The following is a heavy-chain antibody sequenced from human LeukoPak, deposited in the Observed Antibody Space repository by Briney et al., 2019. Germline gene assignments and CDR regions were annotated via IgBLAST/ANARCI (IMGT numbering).Heavy chain of an antibody. CDR2: ISISGTTI. V-gene: IGHV3-11*01. Sequence: PGGSLSLSCATSGFTFDDYYMTWIRQAPGKGLEWVSYISISGTTIFYTDSVKGRFTISRDNAKNSLYLQMNSLRDEDTAVYYCGRGRLYGSGTYYVFDYWGRGTLVTVSS. J-gene: IGHJ4*02. CDR3: GRGRLYGSGTYYVFDY. CDR1: GFTFDDYY. D-gene: IGHD3-10*01.